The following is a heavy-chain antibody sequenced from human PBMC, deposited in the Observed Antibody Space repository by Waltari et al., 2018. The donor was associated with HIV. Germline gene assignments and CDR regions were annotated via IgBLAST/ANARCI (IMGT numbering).Heavy chain of an antibody. J-gene: IGHJ4*02. V-gene: IGHV3-74*01. CDR1: GFTFSTYW. CDR3: AREISNNSGRYFDY. D-gene: IGHD1-26*01. CDR2: INTDEIGT. Sequence: EVQLVESGGGLVQPGGSLRLSCAASGFTFSTYWMHWVRQAPGKGLVWVSRINTDEIGTTYADSVKGRFTISRDNAKNTLYLQMNSLRAEDTAVHYCAREISNNSGRYFDYWGQGTLVTVSS.